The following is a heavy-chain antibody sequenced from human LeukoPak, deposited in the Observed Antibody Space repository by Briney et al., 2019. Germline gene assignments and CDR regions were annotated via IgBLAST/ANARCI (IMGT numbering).Heavy chain of an antibody. J-gene: IGHJ6*02. CDR3: ARLVLTPNAGGGMDV. V-gene: IGHV3-33*01. CDR2: IWYDGSNK. CDR1: GFTFSSYG. Sequence: GGSLRLSCAASGFTFSSYGMHWVRQAPGKGLEWVAVIWYDGSNKYYADSVKGRFTISRDNSKNTLYLQMNSLRAEDTAVYYCARLVLTPNAGGGMDVWGQGTMVTVSS.